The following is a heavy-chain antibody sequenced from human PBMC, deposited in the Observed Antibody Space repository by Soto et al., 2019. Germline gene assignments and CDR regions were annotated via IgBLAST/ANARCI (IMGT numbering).Heavy chain of an antibody. D-gene: IGHD1-26*01. CDR2: IGTAGDT. V-gene: IGHV3-13*04. Sequence: EVQLVESGGGLVQPGGSLRLSCAASGFTFSSYDMHWVRQATGKGLEWVSAIGTAGDTYYPGSVKGRFTISRENATNSLYLQRNSLRAGDTAVYYCARGGVGATKGSFAYWGQGTLVTVSS. J-gene: IGHJ4*02. CDR1: GFTFSSYD. CDR3: ARGGVGATKGSFAY.